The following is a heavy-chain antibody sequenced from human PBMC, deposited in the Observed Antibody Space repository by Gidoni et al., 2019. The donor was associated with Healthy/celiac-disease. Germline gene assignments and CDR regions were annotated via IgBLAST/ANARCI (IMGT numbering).Heavy chain of an antibody. CDR1: GVTFSSYA. V-gene: IGHV3-23*01. J-gene: IGHJ4*02. CDR3: AKARSRPLKLFADY. D-gene: IGHD3-3*01. CDR2: ISGSGGST. Sequence: EVQLLESGGGLVQPGGSLRLSCAASGVTFSSYAMSWVRQAPGKGLEWVSAISGSGGSTYYTDSVKGLFTISRDNSKNTLYLQMNSLRAEDTAVYYCAKARSRPLKLFADYWGQGTLVTVSS.